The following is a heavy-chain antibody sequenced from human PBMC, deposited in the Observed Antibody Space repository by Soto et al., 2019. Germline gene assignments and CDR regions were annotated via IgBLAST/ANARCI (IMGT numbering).Heavy chain of an antibody. V-gene: IGHV1-3*05. D-gene: IGHD6-19*01. Sequence: QVQLVQSGAEEKKPGASVKVSCKASGYTFTGYAMHWVRQAPGQRLEWMGWINAGNGNTKYSQKFQGRVTITRDTSESTAYMELSSLGSEDTAVYSCARAVAVAADFDYWGQGTLVTVSS. CDR1: GYTFTGYA. J-gene: IGHJ4*02. CDR3: ARAVAVAADFDY. CDR2: INAGNGNT.